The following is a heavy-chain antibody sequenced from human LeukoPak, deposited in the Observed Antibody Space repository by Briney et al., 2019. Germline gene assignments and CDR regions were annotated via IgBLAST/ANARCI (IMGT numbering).Heavy chain of an antibody. J-gene: IGHJ4*02. V-gene: IGHV3-30*02. CDR2: IRYDGSNK. Sequence: PGGSLRLSCAASGFTFSSYGMHWVRQAPGKGLEWVAFIRYDGSNKYYADSVKGRFTISRDNSKNTLYLQMNSLRAEDTAVYYCAKDFWVVLNHDDYWGQGTLVTVSS. CDR3: AKDFWVVLNHDDY. D-gene: IGHD3-3*01. CDR1: GFTFSSYG.